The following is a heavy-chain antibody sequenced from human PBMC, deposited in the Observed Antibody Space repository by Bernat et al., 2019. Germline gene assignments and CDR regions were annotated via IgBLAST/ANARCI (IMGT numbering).Heavy chain of an antibody. D-gene: IGHD4-11*01. CDR1: GGTFSSYA. CDR3: ARDISRTTVTTPDGGAFDI. J-gene: IGHJ3*02. V-gene: IGHV1-69*01. CDR2: IIPIFGTA. Sequence: QVQLVQSGAEVKKPGSSVKVSCKSSGGTFSSYAISWVRQAPGQGLEWMGGIIPIFGTANYAQKFQGRVPITADESTSTAYMELSSLRSEDTAVYYCARDISRTTVTTPDGGAFDIWGQGTMVTVSS.